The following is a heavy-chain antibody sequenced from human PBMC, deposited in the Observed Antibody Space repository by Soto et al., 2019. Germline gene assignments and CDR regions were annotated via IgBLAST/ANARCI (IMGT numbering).Heavy chain of an antibody. Sequence: PGGSLRLSCAASGFIFTSYGMHWVRQAPGKGLEWMALILHDGSAEYYADSVKGRFTISRDNSKNTLYLQMNSLTAEDTAVYYCARSRDGYSFYFYYGMDGCGQGTTVTVS. D-gene: IGHD4-4*01. J-gene: IGHJ6*02. V-gene: IGHV3-30*03. CDR3: ARSRDGYSFYFYYGMDG. CDR2: ILHDGSAE. CDR1: GFIFTSYG.